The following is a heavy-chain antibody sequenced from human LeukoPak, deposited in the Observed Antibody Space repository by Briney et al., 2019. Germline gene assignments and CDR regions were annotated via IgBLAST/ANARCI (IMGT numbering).Heavy chain of an antibody. CDR3: ARGQLGSGWYRFAFDI. CDR1: GGSFSGYY. V-gene: IGHV4-34*01. D-gene: IGHD6-19*01. Sequence: SETPSLTCAVYGGSFSGYYWSWIRQPPGKGLEWIGEINHSGSTNYNPSLKSRVTISVDTSKNQFSLKLSSVTAADTAVYYCARGQLGSGWYRFAFDIWGQGTMVTVSS. J-gene: IGHJ3*02. CDR2: INHSGST.